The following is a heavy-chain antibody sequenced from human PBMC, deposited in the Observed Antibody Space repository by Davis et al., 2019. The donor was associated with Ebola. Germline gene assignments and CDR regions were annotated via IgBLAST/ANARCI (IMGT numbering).Heavy chain of an antibody. CDR2: TRYDTTNK. V-gene: IGHV3-30*02. Sequence: GESLKISCAASGFTFSSYAMHWVRQAPGKGLEWVAFTRYDTTNKYYTDSVKGRFTISRDNSKNTLYLQLNSLRAEDTAVYYCAKDGNWGYFDYWGQGTLVTVSS. CDR3: AKDGNWGYFDY. CDR1: GFTFSSYA. D-gene: IGHD7-27*01. J-gene: IGHJ4*02.